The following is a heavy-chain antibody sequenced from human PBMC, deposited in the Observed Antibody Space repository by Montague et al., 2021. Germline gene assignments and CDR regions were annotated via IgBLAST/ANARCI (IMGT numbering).Heavy chain of an antibody. CDR3: ARHRSRHHSMAFVASDHYFYMDA. J-gene: IGHJ6*03. CDR2: LDYSGTT. V-gene: IGHV4-39*01. D-gene: IGHD2/OR15-2a*01. Sequence: SETLSLTCSVSGDSISSKGNFWGWIRQPPGKGLEWIGVLDYSGTTYYSPSLRSRVTISVDTSKSQFSLKVTAVTAADTAVYYCARHRSRHHSMAFVASDHYFYMDAWGTGTTVAVSS. CDR1: GDSISSKGNF.